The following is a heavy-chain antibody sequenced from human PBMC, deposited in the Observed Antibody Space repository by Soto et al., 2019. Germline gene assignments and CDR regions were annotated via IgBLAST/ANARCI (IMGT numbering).Heavy chain of an antibody. V-gene: IGHV1-18*04. Sequence: QVQLVQSGAEVKKPGASVKVSCKASGYTFTSYGISWVRQAPGQGLEWMGWISAYNGNTNYAQKLQGRVTMTTDTSTSTAYMELRRLRYDDTGVYYSARALSGQPPGGNTNWCDPWCQGTLVTVSS. D-gene: IGHD1-26*01. J-gene: IGHJ5*02. CDR2: ISAYNGNT. CDR1: GYTFTSYG. CDR3: ARALSGQPPGGNTNWCDP.